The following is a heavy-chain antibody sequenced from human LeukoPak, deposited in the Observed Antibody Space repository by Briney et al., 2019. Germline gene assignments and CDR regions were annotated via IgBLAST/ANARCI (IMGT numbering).Heavy chain of an antibody. CDR3: ARGPLDSYYDSSGYQYYFDY. V-gene: IGHV3-11*04. CDR1: GFTFSDYY. D-gene: IGHD3-22*01. J-gene: IGHJ4*02. CDR2: ISSSGSTI. Sequence: GGSLRLSCAASGFTFSDYYMGWIRQAPGKGLEWVSYISSSGSTIYYADSVKGRFTISRDNAKNSLYLQMNSLRDEDTAVYYCARGPLDSYYDSSGYQYYFDYWGQGTLVTVSS.